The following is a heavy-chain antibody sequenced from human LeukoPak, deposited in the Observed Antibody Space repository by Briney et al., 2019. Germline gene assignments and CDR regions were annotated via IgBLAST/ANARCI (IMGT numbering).Heavy chain of an antibody. CDR3: AKGLVVTAIPGPWYFDL. D-gene: IGHD2-21*02. V-gene: IGHV3-9*01. J-gene: IGHJ2*01. CDR1: GFTFDDYA. CDR2: ISWNSGSI. Sequence: GGSLRLSCAASGFTFDDYAMHWVRQAPGKGLEWVSGISWNSGSIGYADSVKGRFTISRDNAKNSPYLQMNSLRAEDTALYYCAKGLVVTAIPGPWYFDLWGRGTLVTVSS.